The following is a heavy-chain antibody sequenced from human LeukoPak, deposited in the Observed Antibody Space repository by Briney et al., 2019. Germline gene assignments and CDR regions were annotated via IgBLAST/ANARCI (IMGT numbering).Heavy chain of an antibody. CDR2: ISSSSSYI. V-gene: IGHV3-21*01. CDR1: GFTFSSYS. CDR3: ASPPLSGYDFWSGYSFFYFDY. J-gene: IGHJ4*02. Sequence: GGSLRLSCAASGFTFSSYSMNWVRQAPGKGLEWVSSISSSSSYIYYADSVKGRFTISRDNAKNSLYLQMNSLRAEDTAVYYCASPPLSGYDFWSGYSFFYFDYWGQGTLVTVSS. D-gene: IGHD3-3*01.